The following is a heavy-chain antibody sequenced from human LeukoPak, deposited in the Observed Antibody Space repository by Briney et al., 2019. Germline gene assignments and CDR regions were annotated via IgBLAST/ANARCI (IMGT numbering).Heavy chain of an antibody. Sequence: GGSLRLSCAASGFTVSSNYMSWVRQAPGKGLEWVSVIYSGGSTYYADSVKGRFTISRDNSKNTLYLQMNSLRAEDTAVYYCAREVAYCGGDCYSGYYYYYMDVWGKGTTVIVSS. D-gene: IGHD2-21*02. CDR1: GFTVSSNY. J-gene: IGHJ6*03. CDR2: IYSGGST. V-gene: IGHV3-53*01. CDR3: AREVAYCGGDCYSGYYYYYMDV.